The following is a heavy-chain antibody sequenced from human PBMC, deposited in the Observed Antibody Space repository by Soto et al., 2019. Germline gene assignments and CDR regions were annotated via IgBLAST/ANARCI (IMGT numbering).Heavy chain of an antibody. Sequence: SETLSLTCAVYGGSFSGYFWTWIRQPLGKGLEWIGEVNHGGSTDYNPSLKSRLTISRDTSKNQFSLKLASVTAADTAVYFCAGGRGQSSGWGSYYYYGTDVWGQGTTVTVSS. J-gene: IGHJ6*02. CDR3: AGGRGQSSGWGSYYYYGTDV. CDR2: VNHGGST. D-gene: IGHD6-19*01. CDR1: GGSFSGYF. V-gene: IGHV4-34*01.